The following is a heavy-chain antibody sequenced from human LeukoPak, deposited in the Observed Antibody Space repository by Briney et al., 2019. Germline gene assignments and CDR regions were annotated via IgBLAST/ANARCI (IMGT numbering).Heavy chain of an antibody. Sequence: PGGSLRLSCAASGFPFMRHAMAWVRQAPGKGLQWVSAISGSGSDTYYAESVKGRFTISRDNSRDMLYLQMNGLTFEDTAFYYCARASPPDEDAYPSLAYWGQGALVTVSS. CDR2: ISGSGSDT. V-gene: IGHV3-23*01. J-gene: IGHJ4*02. CDR3: ARASPPDEDAYPSLAY. CDR1: GFPFMRHA. D-gene: IGHD1-1*01.